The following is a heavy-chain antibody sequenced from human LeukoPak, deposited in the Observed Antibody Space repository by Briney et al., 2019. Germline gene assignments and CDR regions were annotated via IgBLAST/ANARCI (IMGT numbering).Heavy chain of an antibody. CDR3: ARDYSSSSDDAFDI. Sequence: PSETLSLTCTVSGGSISSYYWSWIRQPPAKGLEWIGYIYYSGSTNYNPSLKSRVTISVDTSKNQFSLKLSSVTAADTAVYYCARDYSSSSDDAFDIWGQGTMVTVSS. J-gene: IGHJ3*02. D-gene: IGHD6-6*01. CDR2: IYYSGST. CDR1: GGSISSYY. V-gene: IGHV4-59*01.